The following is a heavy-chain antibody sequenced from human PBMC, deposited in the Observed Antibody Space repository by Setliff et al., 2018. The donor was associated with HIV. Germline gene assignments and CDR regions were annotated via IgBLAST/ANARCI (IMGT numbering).Heavy chain of an antibody. J-gene: IGHJ5*02. V-gene: IGHV3-23*01. D-gene: IGHD3-22*01. Sequence: GGSLRLSCAASGFRFDDYGMSWVRQGPGKGLEWVSLISGSSGSTYYADSVKGRFTISRDNSKNTLYLQMNSLRADDTAVYHCAKDISMKVVAGDWFDPWGQGTLVTVSS. CDR3: AKDISMKVVAGDWFDP. CDR2: ISGSSGST. CDR1: GFRFDDYG.